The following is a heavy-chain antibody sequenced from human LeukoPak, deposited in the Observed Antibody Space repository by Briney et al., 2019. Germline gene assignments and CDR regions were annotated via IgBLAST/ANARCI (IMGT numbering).Heavy chain of an antibody. V-gene: IGHV1-2*02. CDR3: ALSNWFDH. CDR1: GYTFTCYY. CDR2: INPNSGGT. Sequence: ASVKVSCKASGYTFTCYYMHLVRQAPGRGLEWMGLINPNSGGTNYAQKFQGRVTMTRVTSISTAYMELSRLRSANTAVYYYALSNWFDHWGQGTLVTVSS. J-gene: IGHJ5*02.